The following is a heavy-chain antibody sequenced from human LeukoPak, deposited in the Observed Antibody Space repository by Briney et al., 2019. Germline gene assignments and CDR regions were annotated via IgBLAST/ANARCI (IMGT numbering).Heavy chain of an antibody. D-gene: IGHD3-10*01. CDR3: ARAQILTYYYGSGSYYPLVYFDY. J-gene: IGHJ4*02. CDR1: GGSVSSGSYY. CDR2: IYYSGST. Sequence: PSETLSLTCTVSGGSVSSGSYYWSWIRQPPGKGLEWIAYIYYSGSTNYNPSLKSRVTISVDTSKNQFSLKLSSVTAADTAVYYCARAQILTYYYGSGSYYPLVYFDYWGQGTLVTVSS. V-gene: IGHV4-61*01.